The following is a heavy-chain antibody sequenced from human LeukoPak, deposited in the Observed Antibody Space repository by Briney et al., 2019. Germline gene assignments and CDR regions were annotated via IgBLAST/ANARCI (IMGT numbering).Heavy chain of an antibody. CDR3: ARDKGGYNYGLDAFDI. Sequence: GASVKVSCKISGGTFGSQAVSWVRQAPGQGLEWMGGIIPIFGTANYGQNFQGRVTFTADGSTSTVYMELRSLRSDDTAVYYCARDKGGYNYGLDAFDIWGQGTMVTVSS. CDR1: GGTFGSQA. CDR2: IIPIFGTA. V-gene: IGHV1-69*13. J-gene: IGHJ3*02. D-gene: IGHD5-18*01.